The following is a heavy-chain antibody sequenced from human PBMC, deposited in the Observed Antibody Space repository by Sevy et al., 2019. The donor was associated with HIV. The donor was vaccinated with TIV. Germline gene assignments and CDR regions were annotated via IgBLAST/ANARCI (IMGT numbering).Heavy chain of an antibody. CDR1: GGSISTYY. CDR3: AISLGGAPGTINWFDP. J-gene: IGHJ5*02. V-gene: IGHV4-4*07. Sequence: SETLSLTCTVSGGSISTYYWSWIRQPAGEGLEWIGRIHSSGTTDYNPSLRSRVTMSLGTSKMQFSLELRSVTVADSAMYFCAISLGGAPGTINWFDPWGPGTLVTVSS. CDR2: IHSSGTT. D-gene: IGHD1-26*01.